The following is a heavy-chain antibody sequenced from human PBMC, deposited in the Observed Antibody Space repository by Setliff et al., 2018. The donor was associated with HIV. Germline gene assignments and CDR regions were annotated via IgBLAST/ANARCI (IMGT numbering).Heavy chain of an antibody. V-gene: IGHV4-59*08. CDR1: GASIRGHY. CDR2: IYYSGNT. CDR3: ARSLVPSGYYYGRHAFDI. Sequence: TLSLTCSVSGASIRGHYWSWIRQSPGKGLEWIGNIYYSGNTNYNPSFKSRVTISVDTSKNQFSLRVNSVTAADTAVFYCARSLVPSGYYYGRHAFDIWGQGTMVTVSS. J-gene: IGHJ3*02. D-gene: IGHD3-22*01.